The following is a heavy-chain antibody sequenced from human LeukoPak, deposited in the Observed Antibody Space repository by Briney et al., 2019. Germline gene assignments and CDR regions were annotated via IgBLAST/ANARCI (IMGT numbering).Heavy chain of an antibody. CDR2: INHSGST. CDR1: GGSFSGYY. D-gene: IGHD3-3*01. CDR3: AITYYDFWSGYPSGFDP. Sequence: SETLSLTCAVYGGSFSGYYWSWIRQPPGKGLEWIGEINHSGSTNYNPSLKSRVTIPVDTSKNQFSLKLSSVTAADTAVYYCAITYYDFWSGYPSGFDPWGQGTLVTVSS. V-gene: IGHV4-34*01. J-gene: IGHJ5*02.